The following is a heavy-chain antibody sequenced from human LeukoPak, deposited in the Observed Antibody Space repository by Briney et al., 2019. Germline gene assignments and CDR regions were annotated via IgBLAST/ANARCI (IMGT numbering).Heavy chain of an antibody. CDR3: AKDVAAVGTIPDY. CDR2: ISYDGSNK. V-gene: IGHV3-30*18. Sequence: GGSLRLSCAASGFTFSNSGTHWVRQAPGKGLEWVAVISYDGSNKQYVDSVKGRFTISRDNSKNTLYLQMNSLRAEDTAVYYCAKDVAAVGTIPDYWGQGALVTVSS. D-gene: IGHD6-13*01. CDR1: GFTFSNSG. J-gene: IGHJ4*02.